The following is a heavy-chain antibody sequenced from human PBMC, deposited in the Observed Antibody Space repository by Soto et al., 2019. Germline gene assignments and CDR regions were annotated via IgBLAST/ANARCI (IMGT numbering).Heavy chain of an antibody. J-gene: IGHJ5*02. D-gene: IGHD3-22*01. Sequence: QVQLVQSGAEVKKPGSSVKVSCKASGGTFSSYAISWVRQAPGQGLEWMGGIIPIFGTANYAQKFQGRVKITADESPSTAYMELSSLRSEDTAVYYCARGSDYDSSGYYYSWFDPWGQGTLVTVSS. CDR2: IIPIFGTA. CDR1: GGTFSSYA. V-gene: IGHV1-69*12. CDR3: ARGSDYDSSGYYYSWFDP.